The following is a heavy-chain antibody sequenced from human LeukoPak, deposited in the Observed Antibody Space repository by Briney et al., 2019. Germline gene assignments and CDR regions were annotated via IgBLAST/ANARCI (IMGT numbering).Heavy chain of an antibody. V-gene: IGHV3-30*03. CDR3: ARDLLSSNIHYYLDY. J-gene: IGHJ4*02. D-gene: IGHD6-13*01. CDR2: ISYDGSNK. CDR1: GFTFSSYG. Sequence: GGSLRLSCAASGFTFSSYGMHWVRQAPGKGLEWVAVISYDGSNKYYADSVKGRFTISRDNSKNTLYLQMNSLRAEDTAVYYCARDLLSSNIHYYLDYWGQGTLVTVSS.